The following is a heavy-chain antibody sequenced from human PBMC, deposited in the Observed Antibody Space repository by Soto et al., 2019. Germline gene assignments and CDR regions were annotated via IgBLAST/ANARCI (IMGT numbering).Heavy chain of an antibody. J-gene: IGHJ6*02. Sequence: SETLSLTCTVSGGSISSYCWSWIRQPPGKGLEWIGYIYYSGSTNYNPSLKSRVTISVDTSKNQFSLKLSSVTAADTAVYYCARDRRITIGGAGGMDVWGQGTTVTVSS. CDR3: ARDRRITIGGAGGMDV. D-gene: IGHD3-16*01. CDR2: IYYSGST. CDR1: GGSISSYC. V-gene: IGHV4-59*01.